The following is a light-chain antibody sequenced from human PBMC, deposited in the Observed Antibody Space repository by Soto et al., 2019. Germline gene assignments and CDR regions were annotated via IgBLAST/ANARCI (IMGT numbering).Light chain of an antibody. CDR2: EVS. CDR1: SSDVGGYNY. J-gene: IGLJ3*02. CDR3: SSYAGSNNLGV. Sequence: QSALTQPPSASGSPGQSVTISCTGTSSDVGGYNYVSWYQQHPGNAPKLMIYEVSKRPSGVPDRFSGSKSGNTASLTVSGLQAEDEADYYCSSYAGSNNLGVFGGGTKVTVL. V-gene: IGLV2-8*01.